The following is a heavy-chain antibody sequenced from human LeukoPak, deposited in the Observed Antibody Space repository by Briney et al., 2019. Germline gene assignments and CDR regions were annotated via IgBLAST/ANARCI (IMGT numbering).Heavy chain of an antibody. D-gene: IGHD4-23*01. V-gene: IGHV3-48*02. CDR1: IFSFSSYS. J-gene: IGHJ2*01. Sequence: GGSLRLSCAAPIFSFSSYSMNWARQAPGKGLEWVSYINSGSNSIHYADSVKGRFTISRDNARSSLYLQMNSLRDEDTAVYYCARGLDGNSIWYFDLWGRGTLVSVSS. CDR2: INSGSNSI. CDR3: ARGLDGNSIWYFDL.